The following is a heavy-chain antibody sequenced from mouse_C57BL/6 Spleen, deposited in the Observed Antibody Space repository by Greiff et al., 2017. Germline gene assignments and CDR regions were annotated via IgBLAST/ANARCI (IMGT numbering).Heavy chain of an antibody. D-gene: IGHD2-5*01. CDR2: IYPGSGNT. CDR3: ARSGEYSNLPYYAMDY. J-gene: IGHJ4*01. V-gene: IGHV1-76*01. Sequence: QVTLKVSGAELVRPGASVKLSCKASGYTFTDYYINWVKQRPGQGLEWIARIYPGSGNTYYNEKFKGKATLTAEKSSSTAYMQLSSLTSEDSAVYVCARSGEYSNLPYYAMDYWGQGTSVTVSS. CDR1: GYTFTDYY.